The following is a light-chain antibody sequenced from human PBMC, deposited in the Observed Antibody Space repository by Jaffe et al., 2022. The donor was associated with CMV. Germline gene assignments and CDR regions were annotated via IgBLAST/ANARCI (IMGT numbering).Light chain of an antibody. CDR2: GAT. V-gene: IGKV3-20*01. CDR3: QQYDTSPQT. CDR1: QSVSSNY. J-gene: IGKJ1*01. Sequence: EIVLTQSPGTLSLSPGERATLSCRASQSVSSNYLAWYQQRPGQPPRLLIYGATNRATGIPDRFSGSGSGTDFTLIITRLDPEDFAVYYCQQYDTSPQTFGQGTKVEIK.